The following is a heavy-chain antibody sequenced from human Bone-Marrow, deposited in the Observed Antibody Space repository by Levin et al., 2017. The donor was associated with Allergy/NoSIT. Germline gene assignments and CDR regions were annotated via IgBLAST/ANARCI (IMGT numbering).Heavy chain of an antibody. CDR3: AKDFYGDYDFGC. Sequence: PGGSLRLSCAASGFTFSSYAMTWVRQAPGKGLEWVSTINNSGGNTYYADSVKGRFTVSRDNSKNTLYLQMTSLRAEDTAIYYCAKDFYGDYDFGCWSQGTLVTVSS. CDR1: GFTFSSYA. V-gene: IGHV3-23*01. CDR2: INNSGGNT. J-gene: IGHJ4*02. D-gene: IGHD4-17*01.